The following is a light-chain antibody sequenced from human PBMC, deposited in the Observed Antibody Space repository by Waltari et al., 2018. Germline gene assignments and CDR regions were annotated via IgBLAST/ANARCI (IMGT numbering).Light chain of an antibody. CDR2: EAS. V-gene: IGLV2-23*01. CDR3: CSFAMAGTWL. J-gene: IGLJ2*01. Sequence: QSALTQPASVSAAPGQSITISCTGSSSDVGHYNLVSWYQQYPGKAPKLMIFEASKRPSGVSNRFSVSKAGNTASLMIAGLQTEDEADYYCCSFAMAGTWLFGGGTKVTVL. CDR1: SSDVGHYNL.